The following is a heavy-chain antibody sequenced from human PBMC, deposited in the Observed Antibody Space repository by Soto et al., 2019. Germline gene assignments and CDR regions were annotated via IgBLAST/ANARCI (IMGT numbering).Heavy chain of an antibody. D-gene: IGHD1-1*01. Sequence: ASVKVSCKVSGYTLTELSMHWVRQATGQGLEWMGWMNPNSGNTGYAQKFQGRVTMTRNTSISTAYMELSSLRSEDTAVYYCARAPPWNVLYYYMDVWGKGTTVTVSS. J-gene: IGHJ6*03. V-gene: IGHV1-8*01. CDR1: GYTLTELS. CDR3: ARAPPWNVLYYYMDV. CDR2: MNPNSGNT.